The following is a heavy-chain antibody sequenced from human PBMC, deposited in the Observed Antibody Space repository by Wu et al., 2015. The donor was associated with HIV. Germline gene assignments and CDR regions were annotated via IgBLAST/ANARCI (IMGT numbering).Heavy chain of an antibody. CDR3: ARDRRPSQYYFEY. CDR1: GGTFNNYA. Sequence: QVQLVQSGGEVKKPGSSVKVSCQASGGTFNNYAISWVRQAPGQGLEWMGGIIPKFGSGNYAQRFQDRVTITADESTSTVYMELSSLRSDDTAVYFCARDRRPSQYYFEYWGRGNPSVTVSS. V-gene: IGHV1-69*12. D-gene: IGHD6-6*01. CDR2: IIPKFGSG. J-gene: IGHJ4*02.